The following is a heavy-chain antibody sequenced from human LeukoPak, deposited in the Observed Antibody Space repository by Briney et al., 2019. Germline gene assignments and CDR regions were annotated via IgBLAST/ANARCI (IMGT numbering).Heavy chain of an antibody. CDR1: GYSFTYYP. CDR2: INTNTGNP. CDR3: ARDGGYSSGWYGFDY. V-gene: IGHV7-4-1*02. J-gene: IGHJ4*02. Sequence: ASVKVSCKASGYSFTYYPLNWVRQAPGQGLEWMGWINTNTGNPTYAQGFTGRFVFSLDTSVSTAYLQISSLKAEDTAVYYCARDGGYSSGWYGFDYWGQGTLVTVSS. D-gene: IGHD6-19*01.